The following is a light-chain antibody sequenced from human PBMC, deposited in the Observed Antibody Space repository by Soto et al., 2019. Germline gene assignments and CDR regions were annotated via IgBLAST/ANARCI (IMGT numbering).Light chain of an antibody. CDR3: QQTYNTPFT. V-gene: IGKV1-39*01. CDR1: QSISNY. CDR2: GAS. J-gene: IGKJ3*01. Sequence: DIQMTQSPPSLSASVGDRVTITCRASQSISNYLNWYQQKPGKAPKLLIYGASSLQSGDPSRFSGSGSGTDFTLTISSLQPEDFASYYCQQTYNTPFTFGPGTKVHIK.